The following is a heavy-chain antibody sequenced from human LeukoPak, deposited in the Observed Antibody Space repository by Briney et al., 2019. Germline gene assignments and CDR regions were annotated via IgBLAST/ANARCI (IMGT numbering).Heavy chain of an antibody. D-gene: IGHD3-9*01. CDR3: ARGGLRYFDWLFILDY. V-gene: IGHV1-46*01. J-gene: IGHJ4*02. Sequence: GASVKVSCKASGYTFTSYYMHWVRQAPGQGLEWIGIINPSGGGTTYAQKFQGRVTMTRDTSTSTVYMELSSLRSEDTAVYYCARGGLRYFDWLFILDYWGQGTLVTVSS. CDR2: INPSGGGT. CDR1: GYTFTSYY.